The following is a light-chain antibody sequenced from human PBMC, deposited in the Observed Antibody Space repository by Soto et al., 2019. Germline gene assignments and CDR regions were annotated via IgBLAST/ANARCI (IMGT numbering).Light chain of an antibody. CDR1: HNIDTW. CDR3: QKYNSYPYN. Sequence: DIQMTQSPSALSTSVGDMVTITCRSSHNIDTWLAWYQQKPGRAPKLLISGASTLESGVPSRFSGSGSGTEFTLTISGLQPDDFATYYCQKYNSYPYNFGTGHKVDIK. V-gene: IGKV1-5*01. CDR2: GAS. J-gene: IGKJ3*01.